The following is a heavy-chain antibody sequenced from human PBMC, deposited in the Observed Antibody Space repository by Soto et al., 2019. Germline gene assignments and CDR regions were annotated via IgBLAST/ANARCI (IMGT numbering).Heavy chain of an antibody. V-gene: IGHV4-34*01. CDR1: GGSFSGYY. CDR3: ARDHGSGKYGMDV. J-gene: IGHJ6*02. D-gene: IGHD3-10*01. CDR2: INHSGST. Sequence: SETLSLTCAVYGGSFSGYYWSWIRQPPGKGLEWIGEINHSGSTNYNPSLKSRATISVDTSKNQFSLKLSSVTAADTAVYYCARDHGSGKYGMDVWGQGTTVTVSS.